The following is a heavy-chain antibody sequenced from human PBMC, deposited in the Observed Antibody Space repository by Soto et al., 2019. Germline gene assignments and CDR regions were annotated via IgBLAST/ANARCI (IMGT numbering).Heavy chain of an antibody. CDR2: FNPIFGTA. D-gene: IGHD4-17*01. V-gene: IGHV1-69*01. CDR1: GGTFSSYA. CDR3: AVTVTTHYGMDV. J-gene: IGHJ6*02. Sequence: QVQLVQSGAEVKKPGSSVKVSCKASGGTFSSYAISWVRQAPGQGLEWMGGFNPIFGTANYAQKFQGRVKITADESTSTAYMELSSLRSEDTAVYYCAVTVTTHYGMDVWGQGTTVTVSS.